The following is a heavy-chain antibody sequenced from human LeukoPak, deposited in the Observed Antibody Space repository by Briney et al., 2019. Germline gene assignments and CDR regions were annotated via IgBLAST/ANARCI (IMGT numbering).Heavy chain of an antibody. CDR2: IWYDGSKK. D-gene: IGHD6-13*01. V-gene: IGHV3-33*06. J-gene: IGHJ5*02. CDR3: AKDHSSSWLNWFDP. Sequence: PGGSLRLSCAASGFNFSSYGMHWVRQAPGKGLEWVAVIWYDGSKKYYADSVKGRFTISRDNSKNTLYLQMNSLRAEDTAVYYCAKDHSSSWLNWFDPWGQGTLVTVSS. CDR1: GFNFSSYG.